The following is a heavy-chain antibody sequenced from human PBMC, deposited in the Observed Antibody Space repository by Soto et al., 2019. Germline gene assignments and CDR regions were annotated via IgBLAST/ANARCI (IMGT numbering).Heavy chain of an antibody. J-gene: IGHJ6*02. CDR2: IYPGDSDT. D-gene: IGHD3-22*01. V-gene: IGHV5-51*01. CDR3: ARYYDSSGYFRMDV. Sequence: LVRQMRGQGLEWMGIIYPGDSDTRYSPSFQGQVTISADKSISTAYLQWSSRKASDTAMYYCARYYDSSGYFRMDVWGQGTTVTVSS.